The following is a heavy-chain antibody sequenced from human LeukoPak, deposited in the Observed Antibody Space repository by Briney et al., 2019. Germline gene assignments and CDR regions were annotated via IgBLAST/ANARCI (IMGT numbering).Heavy chain of an antibody. J-gene: IGHJ4*02. D-gene: IGHD3-10*01. Sequence: PSEALSLTCALYGGSFSGYYWSWIRQPPGKGLEWIGEINHSGSTNYNPSLKSRVTISVDTSKNQFSLKLSSVTAADTAVYYCACTVYYGSVDYWGQGTLVTVSS. CDR3: ACTVYYGSVDY. CDR2: INHSGST. CDR1: GGSFSGYY. V-gene: IGHV4-34*01.